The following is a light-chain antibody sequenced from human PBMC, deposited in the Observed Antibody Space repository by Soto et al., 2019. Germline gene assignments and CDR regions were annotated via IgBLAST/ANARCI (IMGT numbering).Light chain of an antibody. CDR2: DVS. CDR1: SSDVGGYNS. Sequence: QSVLTQPASVSGSPGQSITISCTGTSSDVGGYNSVSWYQQHPGKAPKLMIYDVSNRPSGVSNRFSGSKSGNTASLTIPGLQAEDEADYYCSSYTSSSTLVFGTGTKVTVL. V-gene: IGLV2-14*01. CDR3: SSYTSSSTLV. J-gene: IGLJ1*01.